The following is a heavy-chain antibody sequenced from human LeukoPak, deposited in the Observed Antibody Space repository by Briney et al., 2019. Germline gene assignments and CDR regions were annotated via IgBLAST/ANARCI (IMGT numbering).Heavy chain of an antibody. J-gene: IGHJ5*02. V-gene: IGHV3-23*01. Sequence: GGSLRLSCAASGFTFNIYAMSWVRLAPGKGLQWVASMCGSAGCTFYADSMEGRFTISRDNSKNTLYLQTSSLRTEDTAIYYCVRDRHNYHEADGHYYNRDGDHWGQGTLVTVSS. CDR1: GFTFNIYA. CDR2: MCGSAGCT. CDR3: VRDRHNYHEADGHYYNRDGDH. D-gene: IGHD1-14*01.